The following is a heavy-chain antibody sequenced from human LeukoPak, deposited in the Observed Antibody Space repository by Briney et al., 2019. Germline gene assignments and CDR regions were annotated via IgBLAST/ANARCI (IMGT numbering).Heavy chain of an antibody. CDR2: IWYDGSNK. CDR1: GFTFSSYG. J-gene: IGHJ6*03. D-gene: IGHD2-2*01. Sequence: PEGSLRLSCAASGFTFSSYGMHWVRQAPGKGLEWVAVIWYDGSNKYYADSVKGRFTISRDNSKNTLYLQMNSLRAEDTAVYYCAKGLSSTSPGGYYYMDVWGKGTTVTVSS. CDR3: AKGLSSTSPGGYYYMDV. V-gene: IGHV3-33*06.